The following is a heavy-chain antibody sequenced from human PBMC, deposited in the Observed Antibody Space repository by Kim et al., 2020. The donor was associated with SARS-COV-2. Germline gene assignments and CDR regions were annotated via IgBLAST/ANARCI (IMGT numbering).Heavy chain of an antibody. J-gene: IGHJ4*02. CDR2: IYYSGST. Sequence: SETLSLTCTVSGGSISSYYWSWIQQPPGKGLEWIGYIYYSGSTNYNPSLKSRVTISVDTSKNQFSLKLSSVTAADTAVYYCARVIAVAGPFDYWGQGTLVTVSS. CDR3: ARVIAVAGPFDY. CDR1: GGSISSYY. V-gene: IGHV4-59*01. D-gene: IGHD6-19*01.